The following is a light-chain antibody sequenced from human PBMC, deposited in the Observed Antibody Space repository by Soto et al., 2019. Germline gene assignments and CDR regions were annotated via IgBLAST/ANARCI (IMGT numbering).Light chain of an antibody. CDR1: SSDVGGYNY. CDR2: DVS. Sequence: QSGLTQPASVSGSPGQSITISCTGTSSDVGGYNYVSWYQQHPGKAPKLMIYDVSNRPSGVSNRFSGSKSGNTASLTISGLQAEDEADYYCSSYTSSSTLYGFGTGTKVTVL. V-gene: IGLV2-14*01. J-gene: IGLJ1*01. CDR3: SSYTSSSTLYG.